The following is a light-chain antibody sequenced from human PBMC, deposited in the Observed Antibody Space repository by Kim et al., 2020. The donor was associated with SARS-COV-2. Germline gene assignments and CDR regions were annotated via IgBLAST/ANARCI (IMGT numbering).Light chain of an antibody. J-gene: IGKJ2*01. CDR1: QDVGRSH. V-gene: IGKV3-20*01. Sequence: LALRGRIPLFCRGSQDVGRSHIAWYKHKPGQAPRLLIYGASSRATGIPDRFSGSGSGTDFTLTIGSLEPEDVAVYYCQQYSGPPYTFGQGTKLEI. CDR3: QQYSGPPYT. CDR2: GAS.